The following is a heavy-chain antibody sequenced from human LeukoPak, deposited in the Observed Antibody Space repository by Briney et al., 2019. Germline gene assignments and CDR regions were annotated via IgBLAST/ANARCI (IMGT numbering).Heavy chain of an antibody. V-gene: IGHV5-51*01. J-gene: IGHJ3*02. Sequence: GESLKISCQGSAYRFTTYWIGWVRQMPGKGLEWMGIIYPGDSDTRYSPSFQGQVSISAAKSISTAYLQWSSLKASDTAMYYCARSYCGGDWCAFDIWGQGTMATVSS. D-gene: IGHD2-21*02. CDR2: IYPGDSDT. CDR3: ARSYCGGDWCAFDI. CDR1: AYRFTTYW.